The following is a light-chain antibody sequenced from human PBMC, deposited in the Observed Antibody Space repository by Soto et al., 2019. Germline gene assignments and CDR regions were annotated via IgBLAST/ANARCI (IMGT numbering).Light chain of an antibody. V-gene: IGLV1-44*01. CDR1: SSNIGSDT. J-gene: IGLJ3*02. CDR2: RSN. Sequence: QSVLTQPPSASGTPGQRVTISCSGSSSNIGSDTVNWYQQLPGTAPKLLIHRSNQRPSGVPGRFSGSKSGTSASLAISGPQPEDEADYHCASWDASLNGWVFGGGTKLTVL. CDR3: ASWDASLNGWV.